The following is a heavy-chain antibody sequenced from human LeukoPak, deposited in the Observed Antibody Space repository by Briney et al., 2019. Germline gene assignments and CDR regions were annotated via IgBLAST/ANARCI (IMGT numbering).Heavy chain of an antibody. CDR1: GGSISSYY. CDR3: ARIHRYCSGGACYVLDN. Sequence: PSETLSLTCTVSGGSISSYYWGWIRQPPGKGLEWIGYIYYSGSTNYNPSLKSRVTISVDTSKNQFSLKLSSVTAADTAVYYCARIHRYCSGGACYVLDNWGQGTLVAVSS. J-gene: IGHJ4*02. D-gene: IGHD2-15*01. V-gene: IGHV4-59*01. CDR2: IYYSGST.